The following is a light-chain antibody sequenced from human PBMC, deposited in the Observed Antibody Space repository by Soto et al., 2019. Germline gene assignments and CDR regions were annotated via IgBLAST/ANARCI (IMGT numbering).Light chain of an antibody. V-gene: IGKV1-16*01. Sequence: DIQMTQSPSSLSASVGDRVTITCRASQAISTHLAWFQQKPGKAPKSLIYATSNLQSGVPSRFSGSGSGTDFTLTISSLQPEDFATYFCQQYNSYPITFGQGTRLEIK. CDR1: QAISTH. J-gene: IGKJ5*01. CDR2: ATS. CDR3: QQYNSYPIT.